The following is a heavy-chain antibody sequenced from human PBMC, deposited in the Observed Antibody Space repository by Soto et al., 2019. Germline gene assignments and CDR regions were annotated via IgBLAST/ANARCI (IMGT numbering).Heavy chain of an antibody. CDR1: GGSISSSSYY. CDR3: ARDLSLWSGYYYYGMDV. Sequence: SETLSLTCTVSGGSISSSSYYWGWIRQPPGKGLEWIGSIYYSGSTYYNPSLKSRVTISVDTSKNQFSLKLSSVTAEDTAVYYCARDLSLWSGYYYYGMDVWGQGTTVTVSS. CDR2: IYYSGST. J-gene: IGHJ6*02. D-gene: IGHD3-3*01. V-gene: IGHV4-39*02.